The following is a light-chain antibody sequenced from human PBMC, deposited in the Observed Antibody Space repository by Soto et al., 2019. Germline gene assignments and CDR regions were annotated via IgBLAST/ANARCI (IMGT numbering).Light chain of an antibody. CDR3: CSYGGSNTLI. Sequence: QSALTQPASVSGAPGQSITISCTGTSSDVGGYNLVSWYQQHPGKAPKLMIYEASKRPSGVSNRFSGSKSGNTASLTVSGLEAEDAADYYRCSYGGSNTLIFGGGTKLTVL. CDR1: SSDVGGYNL. CDR2: EAS. V-gene: IGLV2-23*01. J-gene: IGLJ2*01.